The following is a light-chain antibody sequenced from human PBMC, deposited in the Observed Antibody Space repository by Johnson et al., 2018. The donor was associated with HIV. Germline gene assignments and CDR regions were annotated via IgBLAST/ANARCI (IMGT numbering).Light chain of an antibody. Sequence: QPVLTQPPSVSAAPGQKVTISCSGSSSNIGNNYVSWYQQLPGTAPKLLIYDNNKRPSGIPDRFSGSKSGTSATLGITGFQTGDEADYYCGTWDSSLSAGGVFGTGTKVTVL. CDR1: SSNIGNNY. CDR2: DNN. V-gene: IGLV1-51*01. J-gene: IGLJ1*01. CDR3: GTWDSSLSAGGV.